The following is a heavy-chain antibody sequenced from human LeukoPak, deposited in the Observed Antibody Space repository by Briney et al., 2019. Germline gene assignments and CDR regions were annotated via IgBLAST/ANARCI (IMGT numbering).Heavy chain of an antibody. D-gene: IGHD3-10*01. CDR3: ARSQNYYGSGDY. CDR2: IYYSGST. V-gene: IGHV4-61*01. J-gene: IGHJ4*02. CDR1: GGSVSNGNYY. Sequence: SETLSLTCTVSGGSVSNGNYYWSWLRQPPGRALEWIGYIYYSGSTYYNPSLEGRVTISVDTSKNQFSVKLSSVTTADTAVYYCARSQNYYGSGDYWSQGTLVTVSS.